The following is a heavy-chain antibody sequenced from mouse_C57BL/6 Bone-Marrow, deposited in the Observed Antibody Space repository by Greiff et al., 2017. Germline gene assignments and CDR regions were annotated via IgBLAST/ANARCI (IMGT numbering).Heavy chain of an antibody. Sequence: VQLQQPGAELVMPGASVKLSCKASGYTFTSYWMPWVKQRPGQGLEWIGEIDPSASYTNYNQKFKGKSTLTVDKSSSTAYMQLSSLTSEDSAVYYGAREIYYYGSSPPWFAYWGQGTLVTVSA. CDR3: AREIYYYGSSPPWFAY. CDR2: IDPSASYT. D-gene: IGHD1-1*01. J-gene: IGHJ3*01. CDR1: GYTFTSYW. V-gene: IGHV1-69*01.